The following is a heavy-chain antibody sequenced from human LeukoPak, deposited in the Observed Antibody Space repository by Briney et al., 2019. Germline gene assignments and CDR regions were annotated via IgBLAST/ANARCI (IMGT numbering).Heavy chain of an antibody. CDR2: MYPNSGNT. CDR3: ARYCSSTSCYKGDAFDI. CDR1: GYTFTSYD. V-gene: IGHV1-8*01. J-gene: IGHJ3*02. Sequence: GASVKVTCKASGYTFTSYDINWVRQAPGQGLEWMGWMYPNSGNTGYAQKFQGRVTMSRNTSISTAYMELSSLRSEDTAVYYCARYCSSTSCYKGDAFDIWGQGTMVTVSS. D-gene: IGHD2-2*02.